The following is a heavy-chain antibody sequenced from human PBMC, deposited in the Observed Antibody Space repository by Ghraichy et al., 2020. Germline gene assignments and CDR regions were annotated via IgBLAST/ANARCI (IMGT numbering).Heavy chain of an antibody. CDR3: AGWGGVVPAAIGPS. CDR1: GYSISSGYY. J-gene: IGHJ4*02. V-gene: IGHV4-38-2*02. CDR2: IYHSGST. D-gene: IGHD2-2*01. Sequence: SETLSLTCTVSGYSISSGYYWGWIRQPPGKGLEWVGSIYHSGSTYYNPSLKSRVTISVDTSKNQFSLKLSSVTASDTAVYYCAGWGGVVPAAIGPSWGQGTLVTVSS.